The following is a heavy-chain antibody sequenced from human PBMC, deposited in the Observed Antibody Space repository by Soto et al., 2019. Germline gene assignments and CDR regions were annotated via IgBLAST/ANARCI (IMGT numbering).Heavy chain of an antibody. D-gene: IGHD3-3*01. CDR1: GGSISSRNW. CDR3: ARKFWSGYLYDAFDI. Sequence: QVQLQESGPGLVKPSGTLSLTSAVSGGSISSRNWWSWVRQPPGKGREWIGEIYHSGSTNYNPSLKSRVTISVDKSKNQFSLKLSSVTAADTAVYYCARKFWSGYLYDAFDIWGQGTMVTVSS. CDR2: IYHSGST. V-gene: IGHV4-4*02. J-gene: IGHJ3*02.